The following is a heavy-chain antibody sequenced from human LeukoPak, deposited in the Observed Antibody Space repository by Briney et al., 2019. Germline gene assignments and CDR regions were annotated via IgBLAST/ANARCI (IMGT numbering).Heavy chain of an antibody. CDR3: ASLWFGGAQTDY. CDR2: IIPILGIA. V-gene: IGHV1-69*04. D-gene: IGHD3-10*01. Sequence: ASVKVSCKASGGTFSSYAISWVRQAPGQGLEWMGRIIPILGIANYAQKFQGRVTITADKSTSTAYMELSSLRSEDTAVYYCASLWFGGAQTDYWGQGTLVTVSS. CDR1: GGTFSSYA. J-gene: IGHJ4*02.